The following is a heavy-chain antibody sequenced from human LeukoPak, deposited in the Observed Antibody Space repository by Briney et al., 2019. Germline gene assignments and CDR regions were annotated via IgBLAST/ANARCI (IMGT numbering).Heavy chain of an antibody. Sequence: GGSLRLSRATSGINFSNYWMSWVRQAPGKGLEWVANIKQDGNEKYYVDSVKGRFTISRDNAKNSLYLQMNSLRVEDTAVYYCARDGRPLDYWGPGTLVTVSS. D-gene: IGHD1-1*01. CDR1: GINFSNYW. J-gene: IGHJ4*02. V-gene: IGHV3-7*01. CDR2: IKQDGNEK. CDR3: ARDGRPLDY.